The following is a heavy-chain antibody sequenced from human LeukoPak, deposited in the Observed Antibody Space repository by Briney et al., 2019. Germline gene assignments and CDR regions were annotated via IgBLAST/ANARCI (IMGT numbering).Heavy chain of an antibody. CDR2: FSSGGSA. V-gene: IGHV4-39*07. Sequence: SETLSLTCIVPGGSINSSSYYWAWIRQSPGKGLEWIGTFSSGGSAYYNPSLTSRVSISKDTSDNQFSLRLYSVTAADTAVYYCARTQTGTMYDVWGQGTQVTVSS. D-gene: IGHD1/OR15-1a*01. J-gene: IGHJ4*02. CDR1: GGSINSSSYY. CDR3: ARTQTGTMYDV.